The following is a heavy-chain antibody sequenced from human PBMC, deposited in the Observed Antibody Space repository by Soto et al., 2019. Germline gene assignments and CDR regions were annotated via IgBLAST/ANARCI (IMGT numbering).Heavy chain of an antibody. V-gene: IGHV4-59*01. CDR3: ARSGGWHDAFDI. CDR1: GGSISSYY. Sequence: QVQLQESGPGLVKPSETLSLTCTVSGGSISSYYWSWIRQPPGKGLEWIGYIYYSGSTNYNPSLKSRVTISVDTSKNQFSLKLSSVTAADTAVYYCARSGGWHDAFDIWGQGTMVTVSS. CDR2: IYYSGST. J-gene: IGHJ3*02. D-gene: IGHD6-19*01.